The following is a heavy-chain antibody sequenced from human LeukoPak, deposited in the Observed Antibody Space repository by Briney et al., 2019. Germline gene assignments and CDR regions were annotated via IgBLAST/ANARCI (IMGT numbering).Heavy chain of an antibody. CDR3: ARQGCGGDCPSVV. D-gene: IGHD2-21*02. CDR2: IYPDDSDT. Sequence: GESLKISFETSGYSFTTYWIGWVRQRPGTGLEGVGAIYPDDSDTRYSPSFQGQVTISADKSITTAYLQWSSLKASDTAMYYCARQGCGGDCPSVVWGQGTTVTVSS. V-gene: IGHV5-51*01. CDR1: GYSFTTYW. J-gene: IGHJ6*02.